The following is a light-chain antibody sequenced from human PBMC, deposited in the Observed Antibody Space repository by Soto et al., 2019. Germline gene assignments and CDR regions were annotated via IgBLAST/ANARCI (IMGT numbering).Light chain of an antibody. J-gene: IGLJ2*01. CDR2: EST. CDR3: QSTAGGHLRVV. Sequence: QSALTQPPSASGAPGQRVTIACTGLTSDSGAAYSVYWYQHLPGTAPKLLLSESTERPSGVPDRFSGSKSGTSASLTISGLQPDDEADYYCQSTAGGHLRVVFGGGTKLTVL. V-gene: IGLV2-8*01. CDR1: TSDSGAAYS.